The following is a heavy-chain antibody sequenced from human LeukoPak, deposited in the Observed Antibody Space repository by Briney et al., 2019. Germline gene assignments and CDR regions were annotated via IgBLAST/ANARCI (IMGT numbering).Heavy chain of an antibody. CDR3: ASLYCSSTSCYDSNHDY. V-gene: IGHV4-39*07. J-gene: IGHJ4*02. CDR1: GGAISSTNYN. CDR2: IYYSGST. D-gene: IGHD2-2*01. Sequence: KASETLSLTCTVYGGAISSTNYNWVWIRQPPGKGLEWMGSIYYSGSTYYNPSLKNRVALSVDMSKNQFSLKLSSVTAADTAVYYCASLYCSSTSCYDSNHDYWGQGTLVTVSS.